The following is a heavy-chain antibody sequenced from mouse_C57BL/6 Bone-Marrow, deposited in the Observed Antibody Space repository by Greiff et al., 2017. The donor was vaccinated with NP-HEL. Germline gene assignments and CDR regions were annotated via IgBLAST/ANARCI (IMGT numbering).Heavy chain of an antibody. CDR2: INPNNGGT. CDR1: GYTFTDYY. CDR3: ARRPPTGFDY. V-gene: IGHV1-26*01. J-gene: IGHJ2*01. D-gene: IGHD1-1*01. Sequence: VQLQQSGPELVKPGASVKISCKASGYTFTDYYMNWVKQSHGKSLEWIGDINPNNGGTSYNQKFKGKATLTVDKSSSTAYMELRSLTSEDSAVYYCARRPPTGFDYWGQGTTLTVSS.